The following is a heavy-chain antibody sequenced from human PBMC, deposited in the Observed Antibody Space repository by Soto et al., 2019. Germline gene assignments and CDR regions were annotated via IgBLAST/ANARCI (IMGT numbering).Heavy chain of an antibody. CDR3: ARVVLRFLEWLLR. V-gene: IGHV3-7*03. Sequence: RRLSCAASGFTFSSYWMSWVRQAPGKGLEWVANIKQDGSEKYYVDSVKGRFTISRDNAKNSLYLQMNSLRAEDTAVYYCARVVLRFLEWLLRWGQGTLVTVSS. CDR1: GFTFSSYW. CDR2: IKQDGSEK. D-gene: IGHD3-3*01. J-gene: IGHJ4*02.